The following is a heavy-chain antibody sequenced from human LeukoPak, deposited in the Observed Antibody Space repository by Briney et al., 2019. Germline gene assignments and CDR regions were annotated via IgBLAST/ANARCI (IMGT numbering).Heavy chain of an antibody. CDR1: AFAFSSNW. D-gene: IGHD1-26*01. J-gene: IGHJ4*02. CDR3: ARDLHPRYYLPDY. Sequence: GGSLRLSCVASAFAFSSNWMSWVRQAPGKGLEWVASIKEDGSETYYVDSVKGRFTISRDDAKNSLYLQMSSLRAEDTAVYYCARDLHPRYYLPDYWGQGTLVTVSS. V-gene: IGHV3-7*04. CDR2: IKEDGSET.